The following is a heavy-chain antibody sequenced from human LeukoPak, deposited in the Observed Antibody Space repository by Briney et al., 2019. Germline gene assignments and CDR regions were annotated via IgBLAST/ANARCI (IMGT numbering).Heavy chain of an antibody. CDR2: FSSSRSYI. J-gene: IGHJ4*02. Sequence: PGGSLRPSWLLSGFTLSSYRMNWVRQVQGKGMGWVSSFSSSRSYIYYADSAKGRFTISRDNAKNSLYLQMNSLRAEDTAVYYCARDQSDFWSGYYTGIGTYYFDYWGQGTLVTVST. CDR3: ARDQSDFWSGYYTGIGTYYFDY. V-gene: IGHV3-21*01. CDR1: GFTLSSYR. D-gene: IGHD3-3*01.